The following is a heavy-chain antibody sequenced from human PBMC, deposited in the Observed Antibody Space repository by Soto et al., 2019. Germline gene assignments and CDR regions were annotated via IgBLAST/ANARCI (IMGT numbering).Heavy chain of an antibody. J-gene: IGHJ3*02. CDR2: ISYGGRNQ. CDR1: GFIFSSYA. V-gene: IGHV3-30*04. Sequence: QVQLVESGGGVVQPGRSLRLSCAASGFIFSSYAMHWVRQAPGKGLEWVAVISYGGRNQHYPASVKGRFTISRDNSKNPLYQHMNRLKSEDTAVYYCAGDRGDMGDTVALDIWGQGRMVTVAS. CDR3: AGDRGDMGDTVALDI. D-gene: IGHD3-10*01.